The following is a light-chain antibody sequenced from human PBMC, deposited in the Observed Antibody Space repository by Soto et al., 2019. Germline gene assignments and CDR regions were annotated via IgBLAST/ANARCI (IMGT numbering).Light chain of an antibody. CDR2: ASS. CDR3: QQGNSFPLT. J-gene: IGKJ4*01. Sequence: DIQMTQSPSSVSASVGDRVTITCRASQGISSWLAWFQQKPGEAPRLLIYASSSLHSGVPSRFSGSESGTDFTLTITSLQPEDVATYYCQQGNSFPLTFGGGTKVEIK. V-gene: IGKV1-12*01. CDR1: QGISSW.